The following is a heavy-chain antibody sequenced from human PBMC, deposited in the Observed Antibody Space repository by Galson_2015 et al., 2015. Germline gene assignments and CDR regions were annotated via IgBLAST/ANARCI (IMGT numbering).Heavy chain of an antibody. CDR2: IYYSGST. Sequence: ETLSLTCTVSGGSISHYYWSWIRQPPGKGLEWIGYIYYSGSTNYNPSLKSRVTISVDTSQNQFSLKLSSVTAADTAVYYCARHAYYYDSSGYYPQLDSWGSGTLVTVSS. CDR1: GGSISHYY. J-gene: IGHJ4*02. D-gene: IGHD3-22*01. V-gene: IGHV4-59*08. CDR3: ARHAYYYDSSGYYPQLDS.